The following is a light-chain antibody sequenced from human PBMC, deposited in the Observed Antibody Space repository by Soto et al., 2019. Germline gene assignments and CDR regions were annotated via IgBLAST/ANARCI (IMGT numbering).Light chain of an antibody. CDR3: QQRSNWQVT. V-gene: IGKV3D-20*02. CDR1: QSVSSSY. J-gene: IGKJ5*01. CDR2: DAS. Sequence: EIVLTQSPGTLALYPGERATLSCRASQSVSSSYLAWYQQKPGQAPRLLIYDASNRATGIPARFSGSGSGTDFTLTISSLEPEDFAVYYCQQRSNWQVTFGQGKRLEIK.